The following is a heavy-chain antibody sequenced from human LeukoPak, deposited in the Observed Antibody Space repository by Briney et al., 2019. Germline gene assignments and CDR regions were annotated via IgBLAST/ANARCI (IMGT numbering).Heavy chain of an antibody. D-gene: IGHD2-15*01. CDR2: IKQDGSEK. J-gene: IGHJ4*02. CDR1: GFTFSNYW. Sequence: GGSLRLSCAASGFTFSNYWMSWVRQAPGKGLEWVANIKQDGSEKYYVDSVKGRFTISRDNAKNSSYLQMNSLRAEDTAVYYCAREGPSNYCSGGSCYYGYWGQGTLVTVSS. CDR3: AREGPSNYCSGGSCYYGY. V-gene: IGHV3-7*01.